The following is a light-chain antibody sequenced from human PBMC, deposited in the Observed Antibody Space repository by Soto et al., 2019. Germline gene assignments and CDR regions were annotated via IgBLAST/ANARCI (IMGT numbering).Light chain of an antibody. CDR2: GAS. V-gene: IGKV3-15*01. CDR1: QSVNSN. CDR3: QQYNNWPPYT. Sequence: EIVMTQSPATVSVSPGERATLSCRASQSVNSNLAWYQQKPGQAPRLLIYGASTRATGIPARFSGSGSGTEFTLTISSLQSEDFAVYYCQQYNNWPPYTFGQGTKLEIK. J-gene: IGKJ2*01.